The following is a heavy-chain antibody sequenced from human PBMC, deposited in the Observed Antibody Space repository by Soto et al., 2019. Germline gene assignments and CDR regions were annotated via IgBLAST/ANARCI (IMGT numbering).Heavy chain of an antibody. CDR2: IYYRSKWLN. V-gene: IGHV6-1*02. J-gene: IGHJ6*03. CDR1: GDSVSRGSAA. CDR3: ARGSWDDVSGHYYIDV. D-gene: IGHD5-12*01. Sequence: QVQLQQSGPGLVKPSQSLSLTCAISGDSVSRGSAAWNWIRQTPSRGLEWLGRIYYRSKWLNTYEVTVNSRITISPDTSKNQFSLQLSSVTPEDTAVYYCARGSWDDVSGHYYIDVWDEGTTVTVSS.